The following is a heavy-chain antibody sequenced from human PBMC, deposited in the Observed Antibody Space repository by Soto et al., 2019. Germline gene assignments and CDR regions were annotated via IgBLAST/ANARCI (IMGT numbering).Heavy chain of an antibody. CDR2: IYSGGST. CDR3: ARCPVDWFQTYYFDY. D-gene: IGHD3-9*01. Sequence: EVQLVESGGGLIQPGGSLRLSCAASGFTVSSNYMSWVRQAPGKGLEWVSVIYSGGSTYYADSVKGRFTIYRDNSKNTLYLQMNSLSAEDTAVYYCARCPVDWFQTYYFDYWGQGTLVVVSA. CDR1: GFTVSSNY. J-gene: IGHJ4*02. V-gene: IGHV3-53*01.